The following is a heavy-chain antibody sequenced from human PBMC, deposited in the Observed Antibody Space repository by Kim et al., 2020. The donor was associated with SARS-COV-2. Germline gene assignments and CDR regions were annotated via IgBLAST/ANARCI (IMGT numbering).Heavy chain of an antibody. CDR1: GFTFSSYG. Sequence: GGSLRLSCAASGFTFSSYGMHWVRQAPGKGLEWVAVIWYDGSNKYYADSVKGRFTISRDNSKNTLYLQMNSLRAEDTAVYYCAKETRGRYGGLWFDPWGQGTLVTVSS. V-gene: IGHV3-33*06. J-gene: IGHJ5*02. CDR2: IWYDGSNK. CDR3: AKETRGRYGGLWFDP. D-gene: IGHD5-18*01.